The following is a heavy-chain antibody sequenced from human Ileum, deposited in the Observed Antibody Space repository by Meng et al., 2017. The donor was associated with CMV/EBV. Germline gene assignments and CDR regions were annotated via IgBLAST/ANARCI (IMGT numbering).Heavy chain of an antibody. Sequence: SGFTFRNYAMSWVRQAPGRGLEWVSAITDSGGDTYHADSVKGRFTISRDNSKNTLSLQMNSLRAEDTAVYYCAKGSAASRPYYVDYWGQGTLVTVSS. J-gene: IGHJ4*02. D-gene: IGHD3-3*01. CDR3: AKGSAASRPYYVDY. CDR1: GFTFRNYA. CDR2: ITDSGGDT. V-gene: IGHV3-23*01.